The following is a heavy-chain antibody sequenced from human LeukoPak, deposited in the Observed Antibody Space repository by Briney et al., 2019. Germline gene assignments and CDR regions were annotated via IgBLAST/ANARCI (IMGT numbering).Heavy chain of an antibody. CDR1: GFTFSSYA. CDR3: AKRPLFPGIPPHWYFDL. CDR2: ISGSGGST. V-gene: IGHV3-23*01. J-gene: IGHJ2*01. D-gene: IGHD3-10*01. Sequence: PGGSLRLSCAASGFTFSSYAMSWVRQAPGKGLEWVSAISGSGGSTYYADSVKGRFTISRDNSKNTLYLQMNSLRAEDTAVYYCAKRPLFPGIPPHWYFDLWGRGTLVTVSS.